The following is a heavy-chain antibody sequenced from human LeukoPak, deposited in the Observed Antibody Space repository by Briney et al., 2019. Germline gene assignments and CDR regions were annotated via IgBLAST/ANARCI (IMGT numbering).Heavy chain of an antibody. Sequence: SETLSLTCTVSGGSISSGGYYWSWIRQHPGKGLEWIGYIYYSGSTYYNPSLESRVTISVDTSKNQFSLKLSSVTAADTAVYYCARVYRSSYWVHYYFDYWGQGTLVTVSS. D-gene: IGHD4-11*01. CDR2: IYYSGST. J-gene: IGHJ4*02. CDR1: GGSISSGGYY. V-gene: IGHV4-31*03. CDR3: ARVYRSSYWVHYYFDY.